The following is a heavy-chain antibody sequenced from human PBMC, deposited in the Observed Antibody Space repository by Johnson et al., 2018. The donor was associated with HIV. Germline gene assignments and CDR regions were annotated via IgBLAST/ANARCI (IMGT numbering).Heavy chain of an antibody. J-gene: IGHJ3*02. CDR2: IYSGGST. Sequence: EVQLVESGGGLVKPGGSLRLSCAASGFTVSSNYMSWVRQAPGQGLEWVSVIYSGGSTYYADSVKGRFTISRDNSKNTLYLQMNSLRAEDTAVYYCARDELGEDAFDIWGQGTMVTVSS. V-gene: IGHV3-66*01. D-gene: IGHD3-16*01. CDR1: GFTVSSNY. CDR3: ARDELGEDAFDI.